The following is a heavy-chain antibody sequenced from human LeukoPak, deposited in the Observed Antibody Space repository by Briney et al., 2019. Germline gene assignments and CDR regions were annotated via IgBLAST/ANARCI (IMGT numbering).Heavy chain of an antibody. CDR3: ARRIGVVAATGYFDL. V-gene: IGHV4-38-2*01. D-gene: IGHD2-15*01. Sequence: PSETLSLTCAVYGGSFSGYYWGWIRQPPGKGLEWIGSIYHSGSTYYNPSLKSRVTISVDTSKNQFSLKLSSVTAADTAVYYCARRIGVVAATGYFDLWGRGTLVTVSS. J-gene: IGHJ2*01. CDR1: GGSFSGYY. CDR2: IYHSGST.